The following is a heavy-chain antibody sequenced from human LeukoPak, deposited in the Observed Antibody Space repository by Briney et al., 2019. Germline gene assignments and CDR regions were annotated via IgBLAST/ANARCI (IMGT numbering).Heavy chain of an antibody. CDR3: ARGITMVRGVHPSHRFDP. CDR2: IYHSGST. J-gene: IGHJ5*02. D-gene: IGHD3-10*01. V-gene: IGHV4-38-2*02. Sequence: SETLSPTCTVSGYSISSGYYWGWIRQPPGKGLEWIGGIYHSGSTYYNPSLKSRVTISVDTSKNQFSLKLSSVTAADTGVYYCARGITMVRGVHPSHRFDPWGQGTLVTVSS. CDR1: GYSISSGYY.